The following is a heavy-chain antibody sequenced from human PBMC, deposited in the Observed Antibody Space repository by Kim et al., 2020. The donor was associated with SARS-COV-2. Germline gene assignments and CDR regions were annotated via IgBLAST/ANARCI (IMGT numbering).Heavy chain of an antibody. CDR2: IRSKAYGGTT. V-gene: IGHV3-49*03. CDR1: GFTFGDYA. Sequence: GGSLRRSCTASGFTFGDYAMSWFRQAPGKGLEWVGFIRSKAYGGTTEYAASVKGRFTISRDDSKSIAYLQMNSLKTEDTAVYYCTRVYDSSGYYSLVGYWGQGTLVTVSS. J-gene: IGHJ4*02. CDR3: TRVYDSSGYYSLVGY. D-gene: IGHD3-22*01.